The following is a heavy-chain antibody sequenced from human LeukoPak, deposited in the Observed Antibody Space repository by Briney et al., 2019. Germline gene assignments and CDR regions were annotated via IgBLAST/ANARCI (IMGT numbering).Heavy chain of an antibody. CDR3: SPYCSSTSCSTRKAFDI. J-gene: IGHJ3*02. V-gene: IGHV4-39*07. Sequence: SETLSLTCTVSGGSISSSSYYWGWIRQPPGMGLEWIGSIYYSGSTYYNPSLKSRVTISVDTSKNQFSLKLSSVTAADTAVYYCSPYCSSTSCSTRKAFDIWGQGTMVTVSS. CDR1: GGSISSSSYY. CDR2: IYYSGST. D-gene: IGHD2-2*01.